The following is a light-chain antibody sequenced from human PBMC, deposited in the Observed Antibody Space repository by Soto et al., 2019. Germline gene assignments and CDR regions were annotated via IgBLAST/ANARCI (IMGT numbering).Light chain of an antibody. CDR2: EVT. CDR1: SRDVGGYSD. V-gene: IGLV2-8*01. CDR3: SSFAGGGNPVL. J-gene: IGLJ2*01. Sequence: QSALTQPPSASGSLGQSVTISCTGTSRDVGGYSDVSWHQQHPGKAPKVMIYEVTKRPPGVPDRFSGSKSGNTASLTVSGLQAEDEADYYCSSFAGGGNPVLLGGGTKLTVL.